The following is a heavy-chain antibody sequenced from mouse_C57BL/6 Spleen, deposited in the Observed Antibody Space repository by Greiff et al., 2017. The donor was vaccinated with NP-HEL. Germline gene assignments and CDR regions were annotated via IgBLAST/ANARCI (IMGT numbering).Heavy chain of an antibody. CDR1: GYAFSSYW. CDR3: ARSGVTTVVAEWYFDV. CDR2: IYPGDGDT. D-gene: IGHD1-1*01. V-gene: IGHV1-80*01. J-gene: IGHJ1*03. Sequence: VKLQESGAELVKPGASVKISCKASGYAFSSYWMNWVKQRPGKGLEWIGQIYPGDGDTNYNGKFKGKATLTADKSSSTAYMQLSSLTSEDSAVYFCARSGVTTVVAEWYFDVWGTGTTVTVSS.